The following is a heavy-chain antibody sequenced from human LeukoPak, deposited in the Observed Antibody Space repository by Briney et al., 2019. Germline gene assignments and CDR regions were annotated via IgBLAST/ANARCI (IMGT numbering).Heavy chain of an antibody. Sequence: GGSLRLSCAASGFTFSSYAMHWVRQAPGKGLEWVAVISYDGSNKYYADSVKGRFTISRDNSKNTLYLQMNSLRAEDTAVYYCANRRGTAMLFEYWGQGTLVTVSS. CDR1: GFTFSSYA. V-gene: IGHV3-30*04. J-gene: IGHJ1*01. CDR2: ISYDGSNK. D-gene: IGHD5-18*01. CDR3: ANRRGTAMLFEY.